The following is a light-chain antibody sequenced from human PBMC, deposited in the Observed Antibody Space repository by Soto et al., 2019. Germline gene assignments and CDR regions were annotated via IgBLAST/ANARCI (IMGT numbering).Light chain of an antibody. J-gene: IGKJ2*01. CDR3: QQYTNYPYT. Sequence: DIQMTQSPSTLSASVGDRVTITCRASQSINSWLAWYQQKPGKAPNLLIYKASSLQSGVPSRFSDSGSETECTLTITSLQPDDFATYFCQQYTNYPYTFGQGTKREIK. CDR1: QSINSW. CDR2: KAS. V-gene: IGKV1-5*03.